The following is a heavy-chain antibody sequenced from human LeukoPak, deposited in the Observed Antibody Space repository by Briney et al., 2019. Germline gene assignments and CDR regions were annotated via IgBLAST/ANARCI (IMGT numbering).Heavy chain of an antibody. CDR1: GGTFSSYA. D-gene: IGHD6-13*01. CDR2: IIPIFGTA. J-gene: IGHJ4*02. V-gene: IGHV1-69*13. Sequence: SVKVTCKASGGTFSSYAISWVRQAPGQGLEWMGGIIPIFGTANYAQKFQGRVTITADESTSTAYMELSSLRSEDTAVYYCARSSSWPKYYFDYWGQGTLVTVSS. CDR3: ARSSSWPKYYFDY.